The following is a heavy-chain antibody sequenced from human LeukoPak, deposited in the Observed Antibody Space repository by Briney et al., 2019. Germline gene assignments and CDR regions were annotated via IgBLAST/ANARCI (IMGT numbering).Heavy chain of an antibody. CDR1: GFTFSTYA. Sequence: GGSLRLSCAASGFTFSTYAMSWVRQAPGKGLEWVSAISGSGGTTYYADSVKGRFTISRDNSKNTLYLQMNSLRAEDTAVYYCTDGKPGSTVVSFFDYWGQGTLVTVSS. CDR3: TDGKPGSTVVSFFDY. D-gene: IGHD1-14*01. CDR2: ISGSGGTT. V-gene: IGHV3-23*01. J-gene: IGHJ4*02.